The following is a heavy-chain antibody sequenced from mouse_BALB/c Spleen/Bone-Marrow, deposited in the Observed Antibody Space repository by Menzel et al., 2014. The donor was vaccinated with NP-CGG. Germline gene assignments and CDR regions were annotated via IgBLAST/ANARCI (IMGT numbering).Heavy chain of an antibody. J-gene: IGHJ3*01. CDR3: ALNWDSAY. V-gene: IGHV5-6*01. CDR2: INNGGTYT. CDR1: GFTFXSYG. Sequence: EVKLQESGGDLVKPGGSLKLSCAASGFTFXSYGMSWVRQTPDKRLEWVATINNGGTYTYYPDSVKGRFTISRDNAKNALYLQMSSLKSEDTAMYYCALNWDSAYWGQGTLVTVSA. D-gene: IGHD4-1*02.